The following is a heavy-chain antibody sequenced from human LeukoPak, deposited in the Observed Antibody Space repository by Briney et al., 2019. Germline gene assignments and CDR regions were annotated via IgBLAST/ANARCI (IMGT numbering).Heavy chain of an antibody. J-gene: IGHJ4*02. Sequence: PSETLSLTCTVSGGSISSYYWSWIRQPPGKGLEWIGYIYYSGSTNYNPSLKSRVTISVDTSKNQFSLKLSSVTAADTAVYYCAALPLWFGELFVGWGQGTLVTVSS. D-gene: IGHD3-10*01. CDR1: GGSISSYY. CDR2: IYYSGST. V-gene: IGHV4-59*08. CDR3: AALPLWFGELFVG.